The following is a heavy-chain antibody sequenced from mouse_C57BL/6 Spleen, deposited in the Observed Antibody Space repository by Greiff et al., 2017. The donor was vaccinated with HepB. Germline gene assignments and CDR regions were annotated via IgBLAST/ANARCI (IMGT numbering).Heavy chain of an antibody. D-gene: IGHD1-1*01. J-gene: IGHJ2*01. CDR1: GYTFTSYW. CDR3: ARGDYNGSYYFDY. Sequence: VQLQQPGTELVKPGASVKLSCKASGYTFTSYWMHWVKQRPGQGLEWIGNINPSNGGTNYNEKFKSKATLTVDKSSSTAYMQLSSLTSEDSAVYYCARGDYNGSYYFDYWGQGTTLTVSS. CDR2: INPSNGGT. V-gene: IGHV1-53*01.